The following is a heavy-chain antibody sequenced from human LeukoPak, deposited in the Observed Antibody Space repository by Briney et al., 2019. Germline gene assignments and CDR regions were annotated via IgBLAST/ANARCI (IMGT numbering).Heavy chain of an antibody. D-gene: IGHD3-10*01. Sequence: GESLKISCKGSGYSFPSYWIGWVRQMPGKGLEWMGIIYPGDSDTRYSPSFQGQVTISADKSISTAYLQWSSLKASDTAMYYCARHPLPDGYYGSGTFINPDYWGQGTLVTVSS. CDR2: IYPGDSDT. V-gene: IGHV5-51*01. CDR3: ARHPLPDGYYGSGTFINPDY. CDR1: GYSFPSYW. J-gene: IGHJ4*02.